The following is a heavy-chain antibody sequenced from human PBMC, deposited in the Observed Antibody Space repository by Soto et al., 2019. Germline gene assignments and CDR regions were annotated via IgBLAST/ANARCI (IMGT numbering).Heavy chain of an antibody. CDR3: AREGLPDYYYGMDV. J-gene: IGHJ6*02. CDR2: IYYSGST. Sequence: PSGTLSLTCTVSGGSVSSGSYYWSWIRQPPGKGLEWIGYIYYSGSTNYNPSLKSRVTISVDTSKNQFSLKLSSVTAADTAVYYCAREGLPDYYYGMDVWGQGTTVTVSS. CDR1: GGSVSSGSYY. V-gene: IGHV4-61*01. D-gene: IGHD2-15*01.